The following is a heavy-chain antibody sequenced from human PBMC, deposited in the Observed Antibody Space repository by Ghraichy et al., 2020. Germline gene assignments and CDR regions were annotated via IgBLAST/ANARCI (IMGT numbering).Heavy chain of an antibody. V-gene: IGHV3-9*01. J-gene: IGHJ6*02. CDR2: ISWNSVTK. CDR1: GFKFADYA. Sequence: GGSLRLSCAGSGFKFADYAMHWVRQVPGKGLEWVAGISWNSVTKVYADSVKGRFTISRDNAKNSLYLQLSSLTTEDSALYYCAKQATPTIFYYYRLDFWGRGTTVAVSS. CDR3: AKQATPTIFYYYRLDF.